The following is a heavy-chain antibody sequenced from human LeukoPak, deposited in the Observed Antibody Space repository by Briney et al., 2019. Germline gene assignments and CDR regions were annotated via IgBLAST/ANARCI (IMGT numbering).Heavy chain of an antibody. D-gene: IGHD3-22*01. CDR2: ISGRGGTP. Sequence: GGSLRLSCAASGFTFTIYAMNWVRQAPGKGLEWVSGISGRGGTPYYAESVKGRFTISRDNSKNTLYLQLNSLRVEDMAVYYCAKDRVARDYDSSAFDYWGQGTLVTVSS. J-gene: IGHJ4*02. CDR1: GFTFTIYA. CDR3: AKDRVARDYDSSAFDY. V-gene: IGHV3-23*01.